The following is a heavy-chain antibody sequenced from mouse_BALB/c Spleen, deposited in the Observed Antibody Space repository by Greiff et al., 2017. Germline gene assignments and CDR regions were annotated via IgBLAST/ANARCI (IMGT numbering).Heavy chain of an antibody. J-gene: IGHJ4*01. CDR3: ARSDGYYDMED. CDR2: ISDGGSYT. D-gene: IGHD2-3*01. CDR1: GFTFSVYY. Sequence: EVQLVESGGGLVKPGGSLKLSCAASGFTFSVYYMSWVRQTPEKRLEWVATISDGGSYTYYPDSVKGRFTISRDNAKNILYLQMSSLKSEDTAMYYCARSDGYYDMEDWGQGTSVTVSS. V-gene: IGHV5-4*02.